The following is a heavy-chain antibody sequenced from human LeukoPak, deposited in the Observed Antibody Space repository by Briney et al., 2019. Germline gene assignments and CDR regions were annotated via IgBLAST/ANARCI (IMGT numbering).Heavy chain of an antibody. CDR2: INHSGST. CDR3: ARGQDVAAENYFDY. V-gene: IGHV4-34*01. D-gene: IGHD6-25*01. J-gene: IGHJ4*02. CDR1: GGSFSGYY. Sequence: SETLPLTCAVYGGSFSGYYWSWIRQPPGKGLEWIGEINHSGSTNYNPSLKSRVTISIDTSKNQFSLKLTSVTAADTAVYYCARGQDVAAENYFDYWGQGTLVTVSS.